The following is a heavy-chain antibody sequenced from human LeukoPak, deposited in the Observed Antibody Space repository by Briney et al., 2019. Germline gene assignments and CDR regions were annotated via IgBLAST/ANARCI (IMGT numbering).Heavy chain of an antibody. V-gene: IGHV4-61*02. D-gene: IGHD1-26*01. CDR2: IYTSGST. CDR3: AREERSGSYLGWFDP. CDR1: GGSISSGSYY. Sequence: PSETLSLTCTVSGGSISSGSYYWSWIRQPAGKGLEWIGRIYTSGSTNYNPSLKSRVTISVDTSKNQFSLKLSSVTAADTAVCYCAREERSGSYLGWFDPWGQGTLVTVSS. J-gene: IGHJ5*02.